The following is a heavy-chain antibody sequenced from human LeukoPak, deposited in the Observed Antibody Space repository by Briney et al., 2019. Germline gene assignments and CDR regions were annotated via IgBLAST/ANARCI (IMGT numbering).Heavy chain of an antibody. CDR3: ARGLADSGSYSRYYYYYYYMDV. CDR1: GGSFSGYY. Sequence: PSETLSLTCAVYGGSFSGYYWSWIRQPPGKGLEWIGEINHSGSTNYNPSLKSRVTISVDTSKNQFSLKLSSVTAADTAVYYCARGLADSGSYSRYYYYYYYMDVWGKGTTVTVSS. CDR2: INHSGST. J-gene: IGHJ6*03. V-gene: IGHV4-34*01. D-gene: IGHD1-26*01.